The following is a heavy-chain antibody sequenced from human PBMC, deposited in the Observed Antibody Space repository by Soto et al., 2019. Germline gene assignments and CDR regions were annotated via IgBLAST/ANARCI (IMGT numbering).Heavy chain of an antibody. CDR3: ARVAVAGTFYFDY. CDR1: GFTFSSYA. D-gene: IGHD6-19*01. Sequence: QVQLVESGGGVVQPGRSLRLSCAASGFTFSSYAMHWVRQAPGKGLEWVAVISYDGSNKYYADSVKGRFTISRDNSKNTLYLQMNSLRAEDTAVYYCARVAVAGTFYFDYWGQGTLVTVSS. J-gene: IGHJ4*02. V-gene: IGHV3-30-3*01. CDR2: ISYDGSNK.